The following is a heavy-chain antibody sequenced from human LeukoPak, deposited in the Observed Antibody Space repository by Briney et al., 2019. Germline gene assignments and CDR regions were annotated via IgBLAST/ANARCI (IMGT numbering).Heavy chain of an antibody. CDR1: GGTFSSYA. CDR3: ARERASKGTVIVVVRPEYYFDY. V-gene: IGHV1-69*05. Sequence: SVKVSCKASGGTFSSYAISWVRQAPGQGLEWMGRIIPIFGTANYAQKFQGRVTITTDESTSTAYMELSSLRSEDTAVYYCARERASKGTVIVVVRPEYYFDYWGQGTLVTVSS. D-gene: IGHD3-22*01. J-gene: IGHJ4*02. CDR2: IIPIFGTA.